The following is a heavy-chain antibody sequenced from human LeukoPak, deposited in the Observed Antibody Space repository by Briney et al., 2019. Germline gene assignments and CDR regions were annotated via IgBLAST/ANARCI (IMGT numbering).Heavy chain of an antibody. V-gene: IGHV4-59*01. CDR2: IYYSGST. Sequence: SETLSLTCTVSGGSISSYYWSWIRQPPGKGLEWIGYIYYSGSTNYNPSLKSRVTISVDTSKNQFSLKLSSVTAADTAVYYCERDRRYCSGGSCYSRGGWFDPWGQGTLVTVSS. CDR1: GGSISSYY. CDR3: ERDRRYCSGGSCYSRGGWFDP. J-gene: IGHJ5*02. D-gene: IGHD2-15*01.